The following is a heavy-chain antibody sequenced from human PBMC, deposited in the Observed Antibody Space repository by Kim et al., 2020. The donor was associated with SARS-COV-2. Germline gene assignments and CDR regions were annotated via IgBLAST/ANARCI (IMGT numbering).Heavy chain of an antibody. J-gene: IGHJ4*02. D-gene: IGHD3-22*01. Sequence: KCQGRVTITRDTSASTAYMELSSLRSEDTAVYYCARGALGYDSSGYYFDYWGQGTLVTVSS. CDR3: ARGALGYDSSGYYFDY. V-gene: IGHV1-3*01.